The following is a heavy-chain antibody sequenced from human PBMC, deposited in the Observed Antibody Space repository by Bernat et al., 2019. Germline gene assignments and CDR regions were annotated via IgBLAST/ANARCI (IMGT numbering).Heavy chain of an antibody. V-gene: IGHV3-74*02. D-gene: IGHD3-10*02. Sequence: EVQLLESGGGLVQPGGSLRLSCAASGFTFSSYWMHWVRQAPGKGLVWVSRINSDGSSTSYADSVKGRFTISRDDAKNTLYLQMNSLRAEDTAVYYCAKPSHMFSSPDFDYWGQGTLVTVSS. CDR3: AKPSHMFSSPDFDY. CDR2: INSDGSST. CDR1: GFTFSSYW. J-gene: IGHJ4*02.